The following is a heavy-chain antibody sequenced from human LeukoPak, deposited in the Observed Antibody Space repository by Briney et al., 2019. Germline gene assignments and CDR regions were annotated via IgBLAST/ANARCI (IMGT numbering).Heavy chain of an antibody. CDR3: ARGRSYFDY. CDR2: IYYSGST. J-gene: IGHJ4*02. Sequence: SETLSLTCTVSGGSINSYYWNWIRQPPGKGLEWIGYIYYSGSTNYNPSLKSRVTISVDTSKNQFSLKLSSVTAADTAVYYCARGRSYFDYWGQGTLVTVSS. V-gene: IGHV4-59*01. CDR1: GGSINSYY.